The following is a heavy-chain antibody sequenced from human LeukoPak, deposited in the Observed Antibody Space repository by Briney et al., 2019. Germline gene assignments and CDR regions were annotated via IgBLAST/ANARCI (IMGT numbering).Heavy chain of an antibody. CDR2: ISAYNGNT. Sequence: GASVKVSCKASGYTFTSYGISWVRQAPGQGLEWMGWISAYNGNTNYAQKLQGRVTMTTDTYTSTAYMELRSLRSDDTAVYYCARVVGDYFTNYYYYGMDVWGQGTTVTVSS. CDR3: ARVVGDYFTNYYYYGMDV. D-gene: IGHD4-17*01. CDR1: GYTFTSYG. J-gene: IGHJ6*02. V-gene: IGHV1-18*01.